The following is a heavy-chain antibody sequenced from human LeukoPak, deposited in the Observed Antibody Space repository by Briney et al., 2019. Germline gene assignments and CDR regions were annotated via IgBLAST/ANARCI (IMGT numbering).Heavy chain of an antibody. J-gene: IGHJ4*02. CDR3: AKGGSSWEHYYFDY. D-gene: IGHD6-13*01. V-gene: IGHV3-74*01. CDR2: INSGGSST. CDR1: GFTFSSYW. Sequence: GGSLRLSCAASGFTFSSYWMHWVRQAPGKGLVWVSRINSGGSSTSYADSVKGRFTISRDNAKNTLYLQMNSLRAEDTAVYYCAKGGSSWEHYYFDYWGQGTLVTVSS.